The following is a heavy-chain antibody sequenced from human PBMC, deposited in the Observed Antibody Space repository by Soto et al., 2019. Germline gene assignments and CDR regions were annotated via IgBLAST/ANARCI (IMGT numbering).Heavy chain of an antibody. D-gene: IGHD6-13*01. CDR1: GFTFSSYG. Sequence: QVQLVESGGGVVQPGRSLRLSCAASGFTFSSYGMHWVRQAPGKGLEWVAVIWYDGSNKYYADSVKGRFTISRDNSKNTLYLQMNSLRAEDTAVYYSARAHQQLVRVGYFDYWGQGTLVTVSS. V-gene: IGHV3-33*01. CDR2: IWYDGSNK. J-gene: IGHJ4*02. CDR3: ARAHQQLVRVGYFDY.